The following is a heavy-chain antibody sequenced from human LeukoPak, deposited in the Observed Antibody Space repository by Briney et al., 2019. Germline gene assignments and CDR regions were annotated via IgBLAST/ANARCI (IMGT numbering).Heavy chain of an antibody. Sequence: SETLSLTCTVSGGSISSYYWSWIRQPPGKGLEWIGYIYYSGSTNYNPSLKSRVTISVDTSKSQFSLKLSSVTAADTAVYYCARGARLSPYYYYMDVWGKGTTVTVSS. D-gene: IGHD5-12*01. CDR1: GGSISSYY. CDR3: ARGARLSPYYYYMDV. J-gene: IGHJ6*03. CDR2: IYYSGST. V-gene: IGHV4-59*01.